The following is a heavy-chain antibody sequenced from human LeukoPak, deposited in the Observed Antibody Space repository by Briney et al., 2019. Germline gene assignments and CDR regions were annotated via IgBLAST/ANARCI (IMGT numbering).Heavy chain of an antibody. Sequence: EASVKVSCTASGGTFSSYAISWVRQAPGQGLEWIGGIIPIFGTANYAQKFQGRVTITADKSTSTAYVELSSLRSEDTAVYYCARDGDYVWGSYRCTLSGFDYWGQGTLVTVSS. D-gene: IGHD3-16*02. CDR3: ARDGDYVWGSYRCTLSGFDY. J-gene: IGHJ4*02. CDR1: GGTFSSYA. CDR2: IIPIFGTA. V-gene: IGHV1-69*06.